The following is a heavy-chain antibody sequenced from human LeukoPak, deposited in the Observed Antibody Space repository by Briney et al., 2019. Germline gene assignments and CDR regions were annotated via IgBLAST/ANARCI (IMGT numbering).Heavy chain of an antibody. D-gene: IGHD3-10*01. J-gene: IGHJ2*01. CDR3: TRVSMVRGVIRSWYFDP. CDR1: GFIFGDDA. CDR2: IRSKAYGGTT. Sequence: TGRSLRLSCTASGFIFGDDALSWVRQAPGKGLECVSLIRSKAYGGTTEYAASVKGRFTISRADSKSIAYLQMNSLKIEDTAVYYCTRVSMVRGVIRSWYFDPWGRGTLVTVSS. V-gene: IGHV3-49*04.